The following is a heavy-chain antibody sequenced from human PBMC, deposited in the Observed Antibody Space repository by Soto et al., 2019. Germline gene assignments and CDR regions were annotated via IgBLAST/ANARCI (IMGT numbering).Heavy chain of an antibody. CDR1: GGTFTSHT. D-gene: IGHD5-18*01. CDR2: IIPTLDIV. Sequence: QVQLVQSGAELKKPGSSVKVSCKASGGTFTSHTIIAWVRQAPGQGPEWMGRIIPTLDIVDYAQKFPDRVTITADKPTSPAYMELRSLISEDTAVYYCARDERGYNYVSDYGLDVWGQGTSVTVSS. V-gene: IGHV1-69*08. J-gene: IGHJ6*02. CDR3: ARDERGYNYVSDYGLDV.